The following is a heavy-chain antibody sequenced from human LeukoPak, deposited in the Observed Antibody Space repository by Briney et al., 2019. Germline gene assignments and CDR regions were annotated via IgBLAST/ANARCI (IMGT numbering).Heavy chain of an antibody. V-gene: IGHV3-21*04. Sequence: PGGSLRLSCAASGFTFSSYSMNWVRQAPGKGLEWVSAISGSGGSTYYADSVKGRFTISRDNAKNSLYLQMNSLRAEDTALYYCAKDRTLYRYSGSYYKGWYFDLWGRGTLVTVSS. D-gene: IGHD1-26*01. CDR1: GFTFSSYS. CDR2: ISGSGGST. CDR3: AKDRTLYRYSGSYYKGWYFDL. J-gene: IGHJ2*01.